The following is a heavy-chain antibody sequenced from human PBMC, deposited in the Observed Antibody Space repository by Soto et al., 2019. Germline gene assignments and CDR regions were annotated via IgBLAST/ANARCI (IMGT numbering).Heavy chain of an antibody. J-gene: IGHJ4*02. CDR2: INHSGST. V-gene: IGHV4-34*01. Sequence: SETLSLTCAVYGGSFSGYYWSWIRQPPGKGLEWIGEINHSGSTNYNPSLKSRVTISVDTSKNQFSLKLSSVTAADTAVYYCARWPDFDYWGQGTLVTVSS. CDR3: ARWPDFDY. CDR1: GGSFSGYY.